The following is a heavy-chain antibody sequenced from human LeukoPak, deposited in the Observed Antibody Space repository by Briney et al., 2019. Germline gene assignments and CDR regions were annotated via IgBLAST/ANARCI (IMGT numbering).Heavy chain of an antibody. Sequence: PGRSLRLSCTASGFTFGDYAMSWFRQAPGKGLEWVGFIRSKAYGGTTEYAASVKGRFTISRDDSKSIPYLQMNSLKTEDTAVYYCTRDLSGYRAIWFDPWGQGTLVTVSS. CDR3: TRDLSGYRAIWFDP. D-gene: IGHD6-13*01. CDR1: GFTFGDYA. CDR2: IRSKAYGGTT. V-gene: IGHV3-49*03. J-gene: IGHJ5*02.